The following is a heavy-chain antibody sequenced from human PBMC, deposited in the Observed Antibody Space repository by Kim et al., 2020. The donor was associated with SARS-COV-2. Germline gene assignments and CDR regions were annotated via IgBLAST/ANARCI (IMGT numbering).Heavy chain of an antibody. V-gene: IGHV3-23*01. Sequence: GGSLRLSCAASGFTFSSYAMSWVRQAPGKGLEWVSAISGSGGSTYYADSVKGRFTISRDNSKNTLYLQMNSLRAEDTAVYYCAKDGGYSYGYDYYYYYMDVWGKGTTVTVSS. CDR1: GFTFSSYA. CDR2: ISGSGGST. CDR3: AKDGGYSYGYDYYYYYMDV. D-gene: IGHD5-18*01. J-gene: IGHJ6*03.